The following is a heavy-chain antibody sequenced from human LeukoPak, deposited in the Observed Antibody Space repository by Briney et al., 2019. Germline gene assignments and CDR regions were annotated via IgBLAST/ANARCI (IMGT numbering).Heavy chain of an antibody. V-gene: IGHV4-61*08. CDR2: IYYSGST. CDR3: AREYSAFDF. CDR1: GDPITISSDY. D-gene: IGHD5-12*01. J-gene: IGHJ4*02. Sequence: SETLSLTCTVSGDPITISSDYKWTWIRQPPRKGLEWIGYIYYSGSTNYNPSLQSRVTISVDTSNNQFSLKLTSVTAADTAVYYCAREYSAFDFWGRGTLVTVSS.